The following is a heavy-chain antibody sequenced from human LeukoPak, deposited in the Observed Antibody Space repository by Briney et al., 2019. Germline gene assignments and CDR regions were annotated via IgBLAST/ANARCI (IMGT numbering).Heavy chain of an antibody. Sequence: GESLKISCKASGHIFTNYWIAWVRQMPGKGLEWMGIIYPGDSDSRYTPSFHGHVTISAARSISTAYLQWSSLKASDTAMYYCARHGVEGYNGAFHIWGQGTMVTVSS. CDR1: GHIFTNYW. J-gene: IGHJ3*02. D-gene: IGHD5-24*01. CDR2: IYPGDSDS. V-gene: IGHV5-51*01. CDR3: ARHGVEGYNGAFHI.